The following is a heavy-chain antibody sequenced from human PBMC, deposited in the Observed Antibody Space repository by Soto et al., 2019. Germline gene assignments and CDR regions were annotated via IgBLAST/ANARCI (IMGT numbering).Heavy chain of an antibody. Sequence: TVSLTCAISGDSVSSNSAAWNWIRQSPSRGLEWLGRTYYRSKWYNDYAVSVKSRITINPDTSKNQFSLQLNSVTPEDTAVYYCASNWNYDYYYGMDVWGQGTTVTVSS. D-gene: IGHD1-20*01. J-gene: IGHJ6*02. V-gene: IGHV6-1*01. CDR3: ASNWNYDYYYGMDV. CDR1: GDSVSSNSAA. CDR2: TYYRSKWYN.